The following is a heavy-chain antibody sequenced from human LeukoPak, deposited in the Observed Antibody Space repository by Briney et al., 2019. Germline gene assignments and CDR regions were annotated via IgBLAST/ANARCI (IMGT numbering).Heavy chain of an antibody. D-gene: IGHD3-10*01. CDR3: AKDVNYYGSGSYLDY. CDR2: ISGSGGST. CDR1: GFTFRSYG. Sequence: GGSLRLSCAASGFTFRSYGMSWVRQAPGKGLEWVSAISGSGGSTYYADSVKGRFTISRDNSKNTLYLQMNRLRAEDTAVYYCAKDVNYYGSGSYLDYWGQGTLVTVSS. V-gene: IGHV3-23*01. J-gene: IGHJ4*02.